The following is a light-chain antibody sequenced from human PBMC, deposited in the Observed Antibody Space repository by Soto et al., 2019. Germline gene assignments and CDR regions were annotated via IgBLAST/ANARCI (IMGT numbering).Light chain of an antibody. V-gene: IGKV1-39*01. CDR3: QQSDSTPST. CDR1: QTISTY. CDR2: DAS. Sequence: DIQMTQSPSSLSASVGDRVTITCRASQTISTYLNWYQQKPGKAPRLLIYDASSLVSGVPSRCSGSGSGTDFTLTIASLHPEDFSTDYWQQSDSTPSTFGQGTKVEI. J-gene: IGKJ2*01.